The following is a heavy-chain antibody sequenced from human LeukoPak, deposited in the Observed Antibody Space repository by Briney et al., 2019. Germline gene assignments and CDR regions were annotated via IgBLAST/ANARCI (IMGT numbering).Heavy chain of an antibody. J-gene: IGHJ5*02. CDR1: GFTFSASW. D-gene: IGHD1-26*01. V-gene: IGHV3-7*01. CDR3: EGGVGTT. CDR2: IKPDGTET. Sequence: GGSPRLSCAASGFTFSASWMNWARQAPGKGLEWVANIKPDGTETYYADSVKGRFTISRDNAENSLYLQMHSLRAEDTAVYFCEGGVGTTLGQGTMVTVSS.